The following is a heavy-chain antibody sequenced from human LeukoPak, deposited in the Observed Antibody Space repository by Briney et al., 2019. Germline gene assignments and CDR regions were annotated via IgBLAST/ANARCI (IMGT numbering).Heavy chain of an antibody. Sequence: SETLSPTCAVYGGSFSGYYWSWIRQPPGKGLDWIGEINHSGSTNYNPSLKSRVTISVDTSENLFSLKLSSVTAADTAVYYCARIVVVPAAIRGDYYYYYYMDVWGKGTTVTVSS. J-gene: IGHJ6*03. D-gene: IGHD2-2*01. CDR1: GGSFSGYY. CDR3: ARIVVVPAAIRGDYYYYYYMDV. CDR2: INHSGST. V-gene: IGHV4-34*01.